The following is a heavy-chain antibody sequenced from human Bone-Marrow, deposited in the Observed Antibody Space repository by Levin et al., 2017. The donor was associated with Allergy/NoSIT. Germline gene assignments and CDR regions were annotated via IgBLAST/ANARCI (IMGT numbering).Heavy chain of an antibody. D-gene: IGHD4-17*01. CDR2: ITGSGAST. Sequence: RTGGSLRLSCAASGFTFNSYAMNWVRQAPGKGLEWVAAITGSGASTFYAQSVKGRFTVSRDESSNTLHLQMTSLRSDDTAVYYCAKDQGFTVTTTCDSWGQGVQVIVSS. CDR1: GFTFNSYA. V-gene: IGHV3-23*01. CDR3: AKDQGFTVTTTCDS. J-gene: IGHJ4*02.